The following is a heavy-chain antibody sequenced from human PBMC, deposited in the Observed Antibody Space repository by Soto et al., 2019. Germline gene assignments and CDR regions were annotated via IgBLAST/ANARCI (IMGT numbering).Heavy chain of an antibody. J-gene: IGHJ6*02. D-gene: IGHD5-18*01. CDR2: ISYDGTNE. Sequence: QVQLVESGGGVVQPGRSLRLSCAASGFTFSTYAMHWVRQAPGKGLEWVAVISYDGTNEYYADSVRGRFTISRDNSKNALVLQMDSLGAENAAVYYCAKEGGRYNYGYVMLDKYYYGIDVWGQGAT. V-gene: IGHV3-30-3*01. CDR1: GFTFSTYA. CDR3: AKEGGRYNYGYVMLDKYYYGIDV.